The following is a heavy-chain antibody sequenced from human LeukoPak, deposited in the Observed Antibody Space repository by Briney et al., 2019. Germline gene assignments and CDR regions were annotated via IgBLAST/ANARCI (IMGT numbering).Heavy chain of an antibody. D-gene: IGHD6-6*01. Sequence: ASVKVSCKASGHTFSGYYMHWVRQAPGQGLEWMGWINPNSGGTNYAQKFQGRVTMTRDTSISTAYMELSRLRSDDTAVYYCARGSIPWQLVHSNFDYWGQGTLVTVSS. J-gene: IGHJ4*02. CDR3: ARGSIPWQLVHSNFDY. V-gene: IGHV1-2*02. CDR2: INPNSGGT. CDR1: GHTFSGYY.